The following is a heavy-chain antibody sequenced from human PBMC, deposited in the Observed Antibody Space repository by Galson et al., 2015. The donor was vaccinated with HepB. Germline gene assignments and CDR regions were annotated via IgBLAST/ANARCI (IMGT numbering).Heavy chain of an antibody. Sequence: SLRLSCAASGLTFSNYGMHWVRQAPGKGLEWVAIIWNDGSNKYYVDSVKGRFTISRDNTKNTLYLEMNSLRAEDTGVYYCARALYSSDFYYYYGMDFWGQGTTVTVFS. CDR2: IWNDGSNK. D-gene: IGHD6-19*01. CDR3: ARALYSSDFYYYYGMDF. J-gene: IGHJ6*02. V-gene: IGHV3-33*01. CDR1: GLTFSNYG.